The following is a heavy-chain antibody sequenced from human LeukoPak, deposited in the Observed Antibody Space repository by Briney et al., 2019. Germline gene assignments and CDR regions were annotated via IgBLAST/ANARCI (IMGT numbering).Heavy chain of an antibody. CDR2: ISYDGSHK. V-gene: IGHV3-30*03. CDR1: GFTFSSDG. Sequence: PGGSLRLSCAGSGFTFSSDGMHWVRQALGKGLEWVAVISYDGSHKYYADFVKGRFTISRDNSKNTLYLQMNSLRAEDTAVYYCATASRLSYDTFDIWGQGTVVTVSS. D-gene: IGHD2/OR15-2a*01. J-gene: IGHJ3*02. CDR3: ATASRLSYDTFDI.